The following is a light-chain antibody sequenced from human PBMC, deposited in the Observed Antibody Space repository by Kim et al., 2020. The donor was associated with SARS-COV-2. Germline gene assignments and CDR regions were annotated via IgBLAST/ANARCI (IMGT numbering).Light chain of an antibody. Sequence: SITGTRSSGTVGSNYVLCVQQRPGSAPTAVIYEDNQRPSGVPDRFSGSSDSSSNSASLTISGLKTEDEADYYCQSYDISNQGRVFGGGTQLTVL. CDR2: EDN. CDR1: SGTVGSNY. CDR3: QSYDISNQGRV. J-gene: IGLJ3*02. V-gene: IGLV6-57*03.